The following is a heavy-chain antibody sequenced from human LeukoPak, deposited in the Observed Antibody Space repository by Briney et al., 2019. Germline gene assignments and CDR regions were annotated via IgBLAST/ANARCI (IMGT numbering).Heavy chain of an antibody. CDR2: IKQDGSEK. CDR3: TRHIIPSHYSPLYYYMDV. V-gene: IGHV3-7*03. Sequence: GGSLRLSCAASGFTFSSYWMSWVRQAPGKGLEWVANIKQDGSEKYYVDSVKGRFTISRDNAKNSLYLQMNSLKTEDTAVYYCTRHIIPSHYSPLYYYMDVWGKGTTVTVSS. D-gene: IGHD5-18*01. CDR1: GFTFSSYW. J-gene: IGHJ6*03.